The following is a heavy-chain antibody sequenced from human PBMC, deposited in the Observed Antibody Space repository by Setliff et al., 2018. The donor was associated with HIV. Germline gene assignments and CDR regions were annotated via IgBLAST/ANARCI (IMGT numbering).Heavy chain of an antibody. Sequence: SETLSLXXTVSGGSINNHYWYWIRQPPGKGLEWIGYIYISGTTNYNPSLKNRVTMSLDTSKTQVSLRLTSVTAADTAVYYCARRSIVGVTRGFYYYGLDVWGQGTTVTVSS. D-gene: IGHD1-26*01. J-gene: IGHJ6*02. CDR2: IYISGTT. CDR1: GGSINNHY. CDR3: ARRSIVGVTRGFYYYGLDV. V-gene: IGHV4-4*09.